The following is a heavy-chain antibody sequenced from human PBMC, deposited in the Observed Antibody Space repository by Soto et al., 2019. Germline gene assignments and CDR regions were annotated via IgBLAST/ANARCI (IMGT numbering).Heavy chain of an antibody. D-gene: IGHD3-10*01. Sequence: GGSLRLSCAASGFTFSSYWMHWVRQAPGKGLVWVSRINSDGSSTSYADSVKGRFTISRDNAKNTLYLQMNSLRAEDTAVYYCARLGQYYGSGSYFPYDYWGQGTLVTVSS. CDR1: GFTFSSYW. J-gene: IGHJ4*02. V-gene: IGHV3-74*01. CDR2: INSDGSST. CDR3: ARLGQYYGSGSYFPYDY.